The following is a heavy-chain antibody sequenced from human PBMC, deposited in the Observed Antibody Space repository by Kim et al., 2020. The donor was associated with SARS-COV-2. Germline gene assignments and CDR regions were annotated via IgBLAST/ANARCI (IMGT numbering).Heavy chain of an antibody. CDR3: ASSFLLRSGVPLSYCGGDCDSVRGVDY. CDR2: VYYSGNT. V-gene: IGHV4-39*01. CDR1: GGSISSSIYY. J-gene: IGHJ4*02. D-gene: IGHD2-21*02. Sequence: SETLSLTCTVSGGSISSSIYYWGWIRQPPGKGLEWIGSVYYSGNTFYNPSLKSRLTISVDTSESQFSLQLNSVTAADTAVYYCASSFLLRSGVPLSYCGGDCDSVRGVDYWGQGTLVTVSS.